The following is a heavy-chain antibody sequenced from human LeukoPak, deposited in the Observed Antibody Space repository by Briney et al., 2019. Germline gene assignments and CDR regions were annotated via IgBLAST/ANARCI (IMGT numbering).Heavy chain of an antibody. D-gene: IGHD1-26*01. J-gene: IGHJ4*02. V-gene: IGHV3-64D*06. Sequence: QTGGSLRLSCSASGFTLSTYAMHCVRQAPGKGLEFVSAISNNGNTIYYADSVRGRFTISRDNAKNTLFLQMSSLRPEDTAVYYCVKDRSGTYSFDYWGQGTLVTVSS. CDR1: GFTLSTYA. CDR3: VKDRSGTYSFDY. CDR2: ISNNGNTI.